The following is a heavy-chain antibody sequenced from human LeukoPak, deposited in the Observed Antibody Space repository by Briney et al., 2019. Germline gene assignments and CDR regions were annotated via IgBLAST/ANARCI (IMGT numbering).Heavy chain of an antibody. CDR2: ISSNGGST. J-gene: IGHJ6*03. Sequence: GGSLRLSCAASGLTLSSYAMHWVRQAPGKGLEYVSAISSNGGSTYYANSVKGRFTISRDNSKNTLYLQMGSLRAEDMAVYYCARLITMMYYMDVWGKGTTVTVSS. CDR3: ARLITMMYYMDV. V-gene: IGHV3-64*01. CDR1: GLTLSSYA. D-gene: IGHD3-22*01.